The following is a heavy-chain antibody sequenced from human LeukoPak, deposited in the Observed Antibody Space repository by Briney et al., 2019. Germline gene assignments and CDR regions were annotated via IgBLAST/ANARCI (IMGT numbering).Heavy chain of an antibody. CDR3: AREDSSTSSYYYYMDV. CDR2: IYYSGST. Sequence: SETLSLTCTVSGGSISSYYWSWIRQPQGKGLEWIGYIYYSGSTNYNPSLKSRVTISVDTCKNQFSLKLSSVTAADTAVYYCAREDSSTSSYYYYMDVWGKGTTVSDSS. J-gene: IGHJ6*03. V-gene: IGHV4-59*01. D-gene: IGHD2-2*01. CDR1: GGSISSYY.